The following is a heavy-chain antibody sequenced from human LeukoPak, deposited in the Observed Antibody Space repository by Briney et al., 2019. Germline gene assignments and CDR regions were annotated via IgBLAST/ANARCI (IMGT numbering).Heavy chain of an antibody. J-gene: IGHJ3*02. CDR2: VYDDGGTT. CDR3: AKDSAYSDYVHSFDI. V-gene: IGHV3-23*01. CDR1: GFTFSHYA. D-gene: IGHD4-11*01. Sequence: GGFLRLSYAASGFTFSHYAISWVRQAAGEGLEWVGSVYDDGGTTFYADSVKGRFSVSRDNSQNTLYLQMSSLRAEDTAVYYCAKDSAYSDYVHSFDIWGQGTMVTVSS.